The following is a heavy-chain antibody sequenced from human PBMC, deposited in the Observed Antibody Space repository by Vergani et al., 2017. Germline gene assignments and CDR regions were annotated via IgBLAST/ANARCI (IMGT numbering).Heavy chain of an antibody. J-gene: IGHJ3*02. V-gene: IGHV3-21*01. CDR2: ISSSSSYI. D-gene: IGHD3-3*01. CDR1: GFTFSSYS. CDR3: ARDLFRFLEWTKLSGAFDI. Sequence: EVQLVESGGGLVKPGGSLRLSCAASGFTFSSYSMNWVRQAPGKGLEWVSSISSSSSYIYYADSVKGRFTISRDNAKNSLYLQMNSLRAEDTAVYYCARDLFRFLEWTKLSGAFDIWGRGTMVTVSS.